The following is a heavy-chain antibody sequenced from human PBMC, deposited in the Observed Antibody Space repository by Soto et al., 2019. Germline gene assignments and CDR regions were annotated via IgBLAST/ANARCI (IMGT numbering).Heavy chain of an antibody. Sequence: EVQLVESGGGLVKPGGSLRLSCAASGFTFSSYSMNWVRQAPGKGLEWVSSISSSSSYIYYADSVKGRFTISRDNAKNSLYLQMNSLRAEDTAVYYCARDMWEVGYYGSGSYYKYDAFDIWGQGTMVTVSS. CDR1: GFTFSSYS. V-gene: IGHV3-21*01. CDR3: ARDMWEVGYYGSGSYYKYDAFDI. CDR2: ISSSSSYI. J-gene: IGHJ3*02. D-gene: IGHD3-10*01.